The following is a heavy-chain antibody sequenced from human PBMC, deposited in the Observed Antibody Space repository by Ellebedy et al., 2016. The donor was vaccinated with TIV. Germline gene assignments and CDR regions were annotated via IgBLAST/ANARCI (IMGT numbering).Heavy chain of an antibody. D-gene: IGHD4-11*01. Sequence: GESLKISCAASGFGFTFRTYGFSWVRQARGKGLEWVSGIRKVDGLTYYADSVKGRFTISRDNSKNTVYLQINSLGAEETALYFCTKDDSWPNDAFDIWGLGTMVTVAS. V-gene: IGHV3-23*01. CDR2: IRKVDGLT. CDR1: GFGFTFRTYG. CDR3: TKDDSWPNDAFDI. J-gene: IGHJ3*02.